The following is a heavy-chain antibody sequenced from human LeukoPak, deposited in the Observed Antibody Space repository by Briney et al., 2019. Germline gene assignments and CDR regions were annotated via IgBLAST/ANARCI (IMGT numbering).Heavy chain of an antibody. J-gene: IGHJ4*02. D-gene: IGHD4-17*01. CDR1: GGSISSYY. V-gene: IGHV4-59*01. CDR3: ARGGDDYGDYVPFDY. CDR2: IYYSGST. Sequence: SETLSLTCTVSGGSISSYYWSWIRQPPGKGLEWIGDIYYSGSTNYNPSLKSRVTISVDTSKNQFSLKLSSVTAADTAVYYCARGGDDYGDYVPFDYWGQGTLVTVSS.